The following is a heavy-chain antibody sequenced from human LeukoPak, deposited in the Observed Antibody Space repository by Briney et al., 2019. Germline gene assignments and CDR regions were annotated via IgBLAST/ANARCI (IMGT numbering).Heavy chain of an antibody. Sequence: GGSLRLSCSASGFTFSDYDMNRVRQAPGKGLEWVSSISYLSSHVYYGDSVKGRFSISRDNAKNSLYLQMNSLGAEDTAIYYCGRAFPPLRTSSAGDLWGQGILVTVSS. CDR2: ISYLSSHV. CDR1: GFTFSDYD. CDR3: GRAFPPLRTSSAGDL. V-gene: IGHV3-21*01. D-gene: IGHD3-16*01. J-gene: IGHJ4*02.